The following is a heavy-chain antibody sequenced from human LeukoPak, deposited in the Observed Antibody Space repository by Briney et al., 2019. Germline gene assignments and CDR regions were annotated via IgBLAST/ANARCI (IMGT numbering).Heavy chain of an antibody. Sequence: SETLSLTCTVSGGSISSYYWSWIRQPPGKGLEWIGYIYYSGSTNYNPSLKSRVTISVDTSKNQFSLKLSSVTAADTAVYYCARSLRRTYGYFDYWGQGTLVTVSS. CDR1: GGSISSYY. CDR3: ARSLRRTYGYFDY. CDR2: IYYSGST. V-gene: IGHV4-59*01. J-gene: IGHJ4*02. D-gene: IGHD3-10*01.